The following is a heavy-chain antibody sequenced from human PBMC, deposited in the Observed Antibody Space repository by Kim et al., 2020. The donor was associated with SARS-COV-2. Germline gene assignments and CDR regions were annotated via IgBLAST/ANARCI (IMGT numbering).Heavy chain of an antibody. D-gene: IGHD6-19*01. CDR2: ISYDGSNK. Sequence: GGSLRLSCAASGFTFSSYGMHWVRQAPGKGLEWVAVISYDGSNKYYADSVKGRFTISRDNSKNTLYLQMNSLRAEDTAVYYCAKDRLIGLPKKRGSGAVAGFDPWGQGTLVTVSS. J-gene: IGHJ5*02. V-gene: IGHV3-30*18. CDR1: GFTFSSYG. CDR3: AKDRLIGLPKKRGSGAVAGFDP.